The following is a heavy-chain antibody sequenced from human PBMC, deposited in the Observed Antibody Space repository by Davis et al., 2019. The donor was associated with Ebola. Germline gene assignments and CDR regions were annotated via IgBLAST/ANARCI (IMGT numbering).Heavy chain of an antibody. J-gene: IGHJ6*02. CDR3: ARASRGYSYGYGPYYYGMDV. V-gene: IGHV4-59*01. CDR2: IYYSGST. D-gene: IGHD5-18*01. Sequence: SETLSLTCAVYGGSFSGYYWSWIRQPPGKGLEWIGYIYYSGSTNYNPSLKSRVTISVDTSKNQFSLKLSSVTAADTAVYYCARASRGYSYGYGPYYYGMDVWGQGTTVTVSS. CDR1: GGSFSGYY.